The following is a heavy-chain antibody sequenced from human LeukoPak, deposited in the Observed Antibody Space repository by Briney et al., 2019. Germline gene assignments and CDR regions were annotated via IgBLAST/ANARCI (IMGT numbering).Heavy chain of an antibody. CDR3: ASRYSSSWYVLDY. J-gene: IGHJ4*02. Sequence: PGGSLRLSCAASGFTFSSYWMSWVRQAPGKGLEWVANIKQDGSEKYYVGSVKGRFTISRDNSKNTLYLQMNSLRAEDTAVYYCASRYSSSWYVLDYWGQGTLVTVSS. CDR2: IKQDGSEK. V-gene: IGHV3-7*01. D-gene: IGHD6-13*01. CDR1: GFTFSSYW.